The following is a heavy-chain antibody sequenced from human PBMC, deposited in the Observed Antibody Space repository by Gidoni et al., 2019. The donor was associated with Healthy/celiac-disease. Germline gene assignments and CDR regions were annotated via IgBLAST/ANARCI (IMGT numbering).Heavy chain of an antibody. CDR1: GYTFTSYY. CDR2: INPSGCST. D-gene: IGHD6-13*01. Sequence: QVQPVQSGAEVKKPGDSVKVSCTASGYTFTSYYMHWVRQAPGQGLEWMGIINPSGCSTSYAQKFQGRVTMTRDTSTSTVYMELSSLRSEDTAVYYCARVQQQLAHNLDAFDIWGQGTMVTVSS. V-gene: IGHV1-46*01. J-gene: IGHJ3*02. CDR3: ARVQQQLAHNLDAFDI.